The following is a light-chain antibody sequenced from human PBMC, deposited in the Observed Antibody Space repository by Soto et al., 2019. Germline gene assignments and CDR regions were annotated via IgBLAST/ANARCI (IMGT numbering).Light chain of an antibody. J-gene: IGLJ1*01. CDR3: TSYTGSSTHV. Sequence: QSALTQPASVSGSPGQSITISYTGTSSDVGGYNYVSWYQQHPGKAPKLMIYDVSNRPSGVSNRFSGSKSGNTASLTISGLQAEDEADYYCTSYTGSSTHVFGTGTKLTVL. CDR1: SSDVGGYNY. CDR2: DVS. V-gene: IGLV2-14*01.